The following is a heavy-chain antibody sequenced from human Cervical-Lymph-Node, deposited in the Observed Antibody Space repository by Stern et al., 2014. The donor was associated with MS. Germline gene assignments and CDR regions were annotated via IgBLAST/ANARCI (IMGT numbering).Heavy chain of an antibody. CDR2: ISPAGSSE. D-gene: IGHD5-12*01. V-gene: IGHV3-30*18. J-gene: IGHJ4*02. CDR1: GFPFRSYG. Sequence: QVQLVQSGGGVVRPGRSLRLSCAASGFPFRSYGMHWVRQAPGQGLEWVATISPAGSSEYYADSLKGRFSISRGNSNNTLYLQINSLRPEDTALYYCAKDYSGTINFWGQGTLVTVSS. CDR3: AKDYSGTINF.